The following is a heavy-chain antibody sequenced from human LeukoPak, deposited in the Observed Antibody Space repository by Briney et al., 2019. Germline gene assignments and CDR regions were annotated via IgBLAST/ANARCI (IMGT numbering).Heavy chain of an antibody. J-gene: IGHJ4*02. D-gene: IGHD3-16*01. CDR2: IYYTGIT. V-gene: IGHV4-31*03. Sequence: SSETLSLTCTVSGGSISSGAFYNNWIRQRPGKGLEWIGYIYYTGITSYNPSLKSRATMSVDTSMNQVSLKLSSLTAADTAVYYCAASSGVTLGRFWGQGTLVTVPS. CDR1: GGSISSGAFY. CDR3: AASSGVTLGRF.